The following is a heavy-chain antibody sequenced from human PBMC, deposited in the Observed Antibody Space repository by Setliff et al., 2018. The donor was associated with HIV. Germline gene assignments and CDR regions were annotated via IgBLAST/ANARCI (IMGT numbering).Heavy chain of an antibody. CDR3: ARDRPPSTVDMLGAFDR. V-gene: IGHV4-59*12. Sequence: PSETLSLTCIVSRGPISRFYWSWIRQPPGKGLEWIGYIYYTGTTNYNPSLKSRVTISVDTSKNQLSLKLSSVTAADTAVYYCARDRPPSTVDMLGAFDRWGQGTMGTVSS. D-gene: IGHD4-17*01. CDR1: RGPISRFY. CDR2: IYYTGTT. J-gene: IGHJ3*02.